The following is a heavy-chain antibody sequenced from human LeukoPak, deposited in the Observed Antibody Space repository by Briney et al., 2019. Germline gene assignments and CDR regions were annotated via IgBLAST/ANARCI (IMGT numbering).Heavy chain of an antibody. V-gene: IGHV3-30*04. J-gene: IGHJ3*02. Sequence: GRSLILSCAASGFTFSSYAMHWVRQAPGKGLEWVAVISYDGSNKYYADSVKGRFTISRDNSKNTLYLQMNSLRAEDTAVYYCAKEGSDAFDIWGQGTMVTVSS. CDR3: AKEGSDAFDI. CDR2: ISYDGSNK. CDR1: GFTFSSYA.